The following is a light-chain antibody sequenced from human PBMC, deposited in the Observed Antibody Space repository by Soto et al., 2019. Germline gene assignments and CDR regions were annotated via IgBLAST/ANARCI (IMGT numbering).Light chain of an antibody. CDR2: GAS. Sequence: EIVLTQSPGTLSLSPGERATLSCRASQRVSSSYLAWYQQKPGQAPRLLSYGASSRATGIPDRFSGSGSGTDFTLTISRLEPEDFAVYYCQQYDSSPPGFTFGPGTKVDIK. CDR3: QQYDSSPPGFT. CDR1: QRVSSSY. J-gene: IGKJ3*01. V-gene: IGKV3-20*01.